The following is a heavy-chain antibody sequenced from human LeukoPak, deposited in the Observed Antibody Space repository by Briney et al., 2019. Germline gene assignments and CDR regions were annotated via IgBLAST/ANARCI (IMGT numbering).Heavy chain of an antibody. CDR2: ISWNSGSI. D-gene: IGHD2-21*02. J-gene: IGHJ4*02. CDR1: GFTFDDYA. CDR3: ARGSPGLVTAIRLFDY. V-gene: IGHV3-9*01. Sequence: GGSLRLSCAASGFTFDDYAMHWVRQAPGKGLEWVSGISWNSGSIGYADSVKGRFTISRDNAKNSLYLQMNSLRAEDTALYYCARGSPGLVTAIRLFDYWGQGTLVTVSS.